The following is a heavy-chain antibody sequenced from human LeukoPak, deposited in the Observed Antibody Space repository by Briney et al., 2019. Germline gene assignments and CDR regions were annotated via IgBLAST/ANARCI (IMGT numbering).Heavy chain of an antibody. J-gene: IGHJ4*02. CDR2: INNDRSST. Sequence: GGCLRLSCAGSGFRVGSYWMHSGRQAAGKGLVWVTRINNDRSSTNYAASVKGRFTISKDNAKNTVYLQMNSLRAQDTAVFYCARSGYISEFDYWGEGTLVTVST. V-gene: IGHV3-74*01. D-gene: IGHD5-18*01. CDR1: GFRVGSYW. CDR3: ARSGYISEFDY.